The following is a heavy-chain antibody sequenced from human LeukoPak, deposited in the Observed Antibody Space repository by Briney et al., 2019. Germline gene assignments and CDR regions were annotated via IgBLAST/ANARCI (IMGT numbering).Heavy chain of an antibody. J-gene: IGHJ5*02. CDR2: IYYSGST. CDR1: GGSITSYY. CDR3: ARVAARGSSWFDP. Sequence: SETLSLTCTVSGGSITSYYWGWIRQPPGKGLEWIGSIYYSGSTYYNPSLKSRVTISVDTSKNQFSLKLSSVTAADTAVYYCARVAARGSSWFDPWGQGTLVTVSS. V-gene: IGHV4-39*07. D-gene: IGHD2-15*01.